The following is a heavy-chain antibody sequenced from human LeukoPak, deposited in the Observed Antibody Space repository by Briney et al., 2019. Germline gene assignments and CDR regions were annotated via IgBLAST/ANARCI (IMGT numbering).Heavy chain of an antibody. V-gene: IGHV3-48*01. CDR1: GFTFSTYS. Sequence: GGSLRLPCAASGFTFSTYSMNWVRQAPGKGLEWVSYISGSSSTIYYADSVKGRFTISRDNAKNSVHLQMNSLRAEDTAVYYCARAIAAAEDYWGQGTLVTVSS. J-gene: IGHJ4*02. CDR3: ARAIAAAEDY. CDR2: ISGSSSTI. D-gene: IGHD6-13*01.